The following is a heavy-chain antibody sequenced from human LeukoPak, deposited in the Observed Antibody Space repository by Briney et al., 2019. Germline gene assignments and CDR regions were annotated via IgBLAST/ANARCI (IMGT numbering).Heavy chain of an antibody. CDR2: INHSGST. Sequence: SETLSLTCAVYGGSFSGYYWSWIRQPPGKGLEWIGEINHSGSTNYNPSLKSRVTISVDTSKNQFSLKLSSVTAADTAVYYCARREKRAGQWLVRGTFDYWGQGTLVTVSS. J-gene: IGHJ4*02. V-gene: IGHV4-34*01. D-gene: IGHD6-19*01. CDR1: GGSFSGYY. CDR3: ARREKRAGQWLVRGTFDY.